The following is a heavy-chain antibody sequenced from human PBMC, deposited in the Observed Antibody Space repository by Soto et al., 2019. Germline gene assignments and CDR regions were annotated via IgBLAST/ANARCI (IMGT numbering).Heavy chain of an antibody. CDR1: GGSIRSYY. CDR3: ARAYDYSNYYYYYYYMDV. J-gene: IGHJ6*03. D-gene: IGHD4-4*01. CDR2: IYYSGST. Sequence: SETLSLTCPVSGGSIRSYYWSWIRQPPGKGLEWIGYIYYSGSTNYNPSLKSRVTISVDTSKNQFSLKLSSVTAADTAVYYCARAYDYSNYYYYYYYMDVWGKGTTVTVSS. V-gene: IGHV4-59*01.